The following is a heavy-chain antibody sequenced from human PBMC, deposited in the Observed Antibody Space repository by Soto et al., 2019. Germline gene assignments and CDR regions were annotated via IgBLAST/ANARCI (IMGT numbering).Heavy chain of an antibody. J-gene: IGHJ5*01. CDR3: TRGKIRSVSGHTWFDS. D-gene: IGHD6-19*01. Sequence: GGSLRLSCAASGFIVSDYDIHWVRQETGKGLEWVSGIGIAGDTSYSESVRGRFTISRENARDSLFLQMNSLRVEDTAVYYCTRGKIRSVSGHTWFDSWGQGIQVTVSS. CDR1: GFIVSDYD. V-gene: IGHV3-13*01. CDR2: IGIAGDT.